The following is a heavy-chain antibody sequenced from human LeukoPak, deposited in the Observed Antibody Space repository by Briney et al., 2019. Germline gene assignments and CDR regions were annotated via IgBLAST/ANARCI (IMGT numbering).Heavy chain of an antibody. CDR2: MNPNSGNT. V-gene: IGHV1-8*03. J-gene: IGHJ3*02. CDR1: GYTFTSYD. CDR3: ARGSLGDDAFDI. D-gene: IGHD3-16*01. Sequence: ASVKVSCKASGYTFTSYDINWVRQATGQGLEWMGWMNPNSGNTGYAQKFQGRVTITRNTSTSTAYMELSSLRSEDTAVYYCARGSLGDDAFDIWGQGTMVTVSS.